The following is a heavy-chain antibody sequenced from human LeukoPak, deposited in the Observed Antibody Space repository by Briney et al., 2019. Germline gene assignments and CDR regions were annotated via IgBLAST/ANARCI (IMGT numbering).Heavy chain of an antibody. D-gene: IGHD3-22*01. J-gene: IGHJ5*02. V-gene: IGHV5-51*01. CDR3: ATYYYDSSGYSNNWFDP. CDR1: GYSFTSYW. CDR2: IYPGDSDT. Sequence: GESLKISCQGSGYSFTSYWIAWVREMPGKGLEWMGIIYPGDSDTRYSPSFQGQVTISADKSISTAYLQWSSLKASDTAMYYCATYYYDSSGYSNNWFDPWGQGTLVTVSS.